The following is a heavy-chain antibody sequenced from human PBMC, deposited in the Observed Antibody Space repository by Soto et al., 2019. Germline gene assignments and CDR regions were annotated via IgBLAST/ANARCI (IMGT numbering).Heavy chain of an antibody. D-gene: IGHD3-3*01. V-gene: IGHV4-31*03. CDR2: IYYSGST. J-gene: IGHJ4*02. CDR1: GGSISSGGYY. CDR3: ATYDFWSGPTRYYFDY. Sequence: PSETLSLTCTVSGGSISSGGYYRSWIRQHPGKGLEWIGYIYYSGSTYYNPSLKSRVTISVDTSKNQFSLKLSSVTAADTAVYYCATYDFWSGPTRYYFDYWGQGTLVTVSS.